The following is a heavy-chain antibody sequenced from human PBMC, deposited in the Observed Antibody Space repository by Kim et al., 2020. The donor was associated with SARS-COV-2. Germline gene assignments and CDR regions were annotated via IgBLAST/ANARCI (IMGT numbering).Heavy chain of an antibody. CDR3: QKGGWGWIWDY. J-gene: IGHJ4*02. V-gene: IGHV3-23*01. CDR2: IDGSDGTT. D-gene: IGHD2-21*01. Sequence: GGSLRLSCTTSGFTFTGHAMSWVRQAPGKGLEWVSSIDGSDGTTYYVDSVKGRFSISRDDSKNTLYLQMSAVRADDTAAYYCQKGGWGWIWDYWGQGTLVTVSS. CDR1: GFTFTGHA.